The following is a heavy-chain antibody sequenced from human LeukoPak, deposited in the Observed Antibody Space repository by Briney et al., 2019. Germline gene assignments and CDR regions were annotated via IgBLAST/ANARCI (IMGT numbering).Heavy chain of an antibody. Sequence: ASVKVSCKASGYTFTSYDINWVRQATGQGLEWMGWMNPNSGNTGYAQKFQGRVTITRNTSTSTAYMELSSLRSEDTAVYYCAGGGGLRRDDFGYWGQGTLVTVSS. J-gene: IGHJ4*02. CDR2: MNPNSGNT. CDR1: GYTFTSYD. CDR3: AGGGGLRRDDFGY. D-gene: IGHD3-16*01. V-gene: IGHV1-8*03.